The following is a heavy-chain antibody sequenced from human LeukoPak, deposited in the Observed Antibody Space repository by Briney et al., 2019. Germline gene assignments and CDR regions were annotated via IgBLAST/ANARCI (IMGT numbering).Heavy chain of an antibody. V-gene: IGHV1-2*02. Sequence: ASVKVSCKASGYTFVGYYLHWVRQAPGQGLEWMGWSNPNSGGTNYAQKFQGRVTMTRDTSISTAYMELSRLRSDDTAVYYCARGFMVRGVTTPDYWGQGTLVTVFS. CDR1: GYTFVGYY. J-gene: IGHJ4*02. CDR2: SNPNSGGT. D-gene: IGHD3-10*01. CDR3: ARGFMVRGVTTPDY.